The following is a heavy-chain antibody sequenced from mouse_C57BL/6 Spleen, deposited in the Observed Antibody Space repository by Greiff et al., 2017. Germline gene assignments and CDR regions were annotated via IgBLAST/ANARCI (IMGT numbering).Heavy chain of an antibody. CDR1: GYTFTSYW. Sequence: QVQLQQPGAELVRPGSSVKLSCKASGYTFTSYWMHWVKQRPIQGLEWIGNIDPSDSETHYNHKFKAKATLSVDTSSSTGYMQLSSLTSEDSAVYYGARTDYGSSYVAYWGQGTLVTVSA. CDR3: ARTDYGSSYVAY. CDR2: IDPSDSET. D-gene: IGHD1-1*01. J-gene: IGHJ3*01. V-gene: IGHV1-52*01.